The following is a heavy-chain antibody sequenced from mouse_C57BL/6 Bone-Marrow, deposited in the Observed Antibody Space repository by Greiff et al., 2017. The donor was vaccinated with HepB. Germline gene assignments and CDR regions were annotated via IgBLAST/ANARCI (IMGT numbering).Heavy chain of an antibody. CDR2: INPNYGTT. Sequence: VQLKQSGPELVKPGASVKISCKASGYSFTDYNMNWVKQSNGKSLEWIGVINPNYGTTSYNQKFKGKATLTVDQSSSTAYMQLNSLTSEDSAVYDCAREGADYDYDERPWFADWGQGTLVTVSA. J-gene: IGHJ3*01. CDR1: GYSFTDYN. V-gene: IGHV1-39*01. D-gene: IGHD2-4*01. CDR3: AREGADYDYDERPWFAD.